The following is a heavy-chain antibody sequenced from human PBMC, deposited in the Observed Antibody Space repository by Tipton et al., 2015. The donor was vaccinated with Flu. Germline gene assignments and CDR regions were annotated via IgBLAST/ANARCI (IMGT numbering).Heavy chain of an antibody. Sequence: TLSLTCTVSDNSISGFYWSWLRQTPGKGLEYVAHLFPGVTNYYSPSFRGRVRTSMDMSKREFSLTMDPVTTADTAIYFCSRGPDNAKTLTWGRGILVTVSS. CDR3: SRGPDNAKTLT. D-gene: IGHD1-1*01. V-gene: IGHV4-59*01. J-gene: IGHJ4*02. CDR2: LFPGVTN. CDR1: DNSISGFY.